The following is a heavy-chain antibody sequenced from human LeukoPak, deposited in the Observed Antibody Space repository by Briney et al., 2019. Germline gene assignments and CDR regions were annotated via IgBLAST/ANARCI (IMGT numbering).Heavy chain of an antibody. V-gene: IGHV4-39*01. D-gene: IGHD6-6*01. CDR2: MYYTGTT. Sequence: PSETLSLTCTVSGGSLSSNNYYRGWLRQPPGQGLEWIGSMYYTGTTYYNPSLKSRVTISADTSNNQFSLRLISVTAADTAVYFRARLFLAARHFDLWGQGTLVTVSS. J-gene: IGHJ4*02. CDR3: ARLFLAARHFDL. CDR1: GGSLSSNNYY.